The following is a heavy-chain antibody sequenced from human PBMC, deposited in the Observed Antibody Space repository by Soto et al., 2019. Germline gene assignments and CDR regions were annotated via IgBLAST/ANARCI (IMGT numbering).Heavy chain of an antibody. CDR3: ARDKAYGDSEDY. CDR2: INQDGSEK. V-gene: IGHV3-7*01. Sequence: EVQLVESGGGLVQPGGSLRLSCAASGFTFSNYGMSWVRQAPGKGLEWVANINQDGSEKYYVDSVKGRFTISRDNARNSMYLQMNSLRGEDTGVYYCARDKAYGDSEDYWGQGTLVTVSS. D-gene: IGHD4-17*01. J-gene: IGHJ4*02. CDR1: GFTFSNYG.